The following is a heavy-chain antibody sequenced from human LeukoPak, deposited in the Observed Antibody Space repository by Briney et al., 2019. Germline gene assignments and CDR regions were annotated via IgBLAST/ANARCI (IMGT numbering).Heavy chain of an antibody. Sequence: GGSLRLSCAASGFTFCSYAMSWVRQAPGKGLEWVSAISGSGGSTYYADSVKGRFTISRDNSKNTLYLQMNSLRAEDTAVYYCARRYLVGATYLDYWGQGTLVTVSS. V-gene: IGHV3-23*01. CDR1: GFTFCSYA. CDR2: ISGSGGST. D-gene: IGHD1-26*01. CDR3: ARRYLVGATYLDY. J-gene: IGHJ4*02.